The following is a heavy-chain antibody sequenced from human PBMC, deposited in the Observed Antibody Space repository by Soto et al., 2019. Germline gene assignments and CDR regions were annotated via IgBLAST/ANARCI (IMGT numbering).Heavy chain of an antibody. J-gene: IGHJ4*02. CDR3: AKDLGYSYGGFFDY. Sequence: QVQLVESGGGVVQPERSLRLSCAASGFIFSNYGMHWVRQAPGKGLEWVAVVSSAGSTKYYADSVKGRFTISRDNSKNTVFLQMNSLRAEDTAVYYCAKDLGYSYGGFFDYWGQGTLVTVS. D-gene: IGHD5-18*01. V-gene: IGHV3-30*18. CDR2: VSSAGSTK. CDR1: GFIFSNYG.